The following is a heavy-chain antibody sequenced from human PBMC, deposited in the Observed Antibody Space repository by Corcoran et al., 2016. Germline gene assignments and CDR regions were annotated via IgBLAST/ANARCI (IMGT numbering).Heavy chain of an antibody. Sequence: QVQLVQSGAEVKKPGASVKVSCKASGYTFTSYYMHWVRQAPGQGLEWMGIINPSGGSTSYAQKFQGRVTMTRDTSTSTVYMELSSLGSEDTAVYYCARTTGYCSSTSCNYYYYGMDVWGQGTTVTVSS. V-gene: IGHV1-46*01. D-gene: IGHD2-2*01. CDR2: INPSGGST. CDR1: GYTFTSYY. CDR3: ARTTGYCSSTSCNYYYYGMDV. J-gene: IGHJ6*02.